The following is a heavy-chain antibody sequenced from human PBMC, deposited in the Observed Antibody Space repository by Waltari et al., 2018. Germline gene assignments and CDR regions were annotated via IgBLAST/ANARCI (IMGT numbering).Heavy chain of an antibody. CDR3: ASGGGYSYGYGGGFDY. CDR1: GFTFSSYW. V-gene: IGHV3-7*01. CDR2: IKQDGSEK. Sequence: EVQLVESGGGLVQPGGSLRLSCAASGFTFSSYWMSWVRQAPGKGLEWVANIKQDGSEKDYVDSVKGRFTISRDNAKNSLYLQMNSLRAEDTAVYYCASGGGYSYGYGGGFDYWGQGTLVTVSS. J-gene: IGHJ4*02. D-gene: IGHD5-18*01.